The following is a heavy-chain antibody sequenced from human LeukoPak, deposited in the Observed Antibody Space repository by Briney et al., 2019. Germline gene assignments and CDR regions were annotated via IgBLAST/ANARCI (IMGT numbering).Heavy chain of an antibody. CDR2: IYSSGSI. CDR3: ARTPTAMVTDKFDY. Sequence: PSETLSLTCTVSGDSISSGSYYWTWIRQPAGKGLEWIGRIYSSGSINYNPSLKSRVTISIDTFKNQFSLKMSSVTAADTAVYYCARTPTAMVTDKFDYWGQGTLVTVSS. D-gene: IGHD5-18*01. V-gene: IGHV4-61*02. J-gene: IGHJ4*02. CDR1: GDSISSGSYY.